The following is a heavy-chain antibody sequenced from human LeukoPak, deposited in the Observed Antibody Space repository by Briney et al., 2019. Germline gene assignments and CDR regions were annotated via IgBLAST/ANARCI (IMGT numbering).Heavy chain of an antibody. CDR2: IYYSGST. J-gene: IGHJ4*02. CDR1: GGSISSSCYY. Sequence: SHTLSLTCTVSGGSISSSCYYRGWIRQPPGKGLEWIGSIYYSGSTYYNPCLKSRVSISVDTSKNQFSLKLSSVTAADTAVYYCASRVDYWGQGTLVTVSS. CDR3: ASRVDY. V-gene: IGHV4-39*01.